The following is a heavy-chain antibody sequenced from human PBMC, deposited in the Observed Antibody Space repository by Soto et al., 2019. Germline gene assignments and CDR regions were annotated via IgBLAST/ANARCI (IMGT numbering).Heavy chain of an antibody. D-gene: IGHD2-2*01. CDR3: ASYQAGPYYYYGMDV. V-gene: IGHV3-30-3*01. CDR1: GFTFSSYA. CDR2: ISYDGSNK. Sequence: QVQLVESGGGVVQPGRSLRLSCAASGFTFSSYAMHWVRQAPGKGLEWVAVISYDGSNKYYADSVKGRFTISRDNSKNTLYLQMNSLRAEDTAVYYCASYQAGPYYYYGMDVWGQGTTVTVSS. J-gene: IGHJ6*02.